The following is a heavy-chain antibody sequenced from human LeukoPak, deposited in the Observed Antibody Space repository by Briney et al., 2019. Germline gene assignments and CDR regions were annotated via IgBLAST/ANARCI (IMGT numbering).Heavy chain of an antibody. J-gene: IGHJ4*02. CDR3: VLAPNSNWFDF. V-gene: IGHV4-59*08. CDR2: IHYSGSS. D-gene: IGHD2-15*01. CDR1: GDSVSSFY. Sequence: PSETLSLTCSVSGDSVSSFYWTWIRQSPVRGLEWIGNIHYSGSSIYNPSLRSRVTMSIDTSKKQFFPKLTSVTAADTAVYYCVLAPNSNWFDFWGQGTLVTVSS.